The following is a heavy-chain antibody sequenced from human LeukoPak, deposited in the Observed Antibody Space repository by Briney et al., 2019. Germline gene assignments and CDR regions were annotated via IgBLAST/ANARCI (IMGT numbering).Heavy chain of an antibody. CDR3: ARVSAPGGTRLFDY. CDR2: ISSTGNNI. D-gene: IGHD2-15*01. J-gene: IGHJ4*02. V-gene: IGHV3-48*03. Sequence: PGGSLRLSCAASGFTFSTYEMNWVRQAPGKGLEWLSYISSTGNNIYYADSVKGRFTISRDNSKNTLYLQMNSLRAEDTAVYYCARVSAPGGTRLFDYWGQGTLVTVSS. CDR1: GFTFSTYE.